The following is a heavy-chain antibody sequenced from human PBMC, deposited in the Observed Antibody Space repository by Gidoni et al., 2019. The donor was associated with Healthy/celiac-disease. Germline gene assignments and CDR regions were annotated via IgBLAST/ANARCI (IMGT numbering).Heavy chain of an antibody. CDR2: ISSSSSTI. V-gene: IGHV3-48*02. CDR1: GFTFSSYS. CDR3: ARGFDYYDSSGSLDY. J-gene: IGHJ4*02. D-gene: IGHD3-22*01. Sequence: EVQLVESGGGLVQPGGSLRLYCAASGFTFSSYSMNWVRQAPGKGLEWVSYISSSSSTIYYADSVKGRFTISRDNAKNSLYLQMNSLRDEDTAVYYCARGFDYYDSSGSLDYWGQGTLVTVSS.